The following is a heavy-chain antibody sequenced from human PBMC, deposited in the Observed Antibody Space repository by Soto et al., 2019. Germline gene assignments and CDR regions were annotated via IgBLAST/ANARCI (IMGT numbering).Heavy chain of an antibody. V-gene: IGHV4-39*01. J-gene: IGHJ4*02. D-gene: IGHD3-22*01. Sequence: SETLSLTCTVSGASITSFYWGRIRQPPGKGLEWIGSIYYSGSTYYNPSLKSRVTISVDTSKNQFSLKLSSVTAADTAVYYCATHQKDYYDSSGYYYPFDYWGQGTLVTVS. CDR3: ATHQKDYYDSSGYYYPFDY. CDR2: IYYSGST. CDR1: GASITSFY.